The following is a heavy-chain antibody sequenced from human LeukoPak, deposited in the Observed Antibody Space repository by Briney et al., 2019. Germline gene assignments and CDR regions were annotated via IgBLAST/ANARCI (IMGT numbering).Heavy chain of an antibody. D-gene: IGHD6-19*01. CDR3: ARWGAMGSGFIDY. V-gene: IGHV3-7*01. CDR1: GFTFSSYW. CDR2: INQDGSEK. J-gene: IGHJ4*02. Sequence: GGSLRLSCAASGFTFSSYWMTWVRQAPGKGLEWVANINQDGSEKYYVDSVKGRFTISRDNAKNSLYLHMNSLRAEDTAVYYCARWGAMGSGFIDYWGQGTLVTVSS.